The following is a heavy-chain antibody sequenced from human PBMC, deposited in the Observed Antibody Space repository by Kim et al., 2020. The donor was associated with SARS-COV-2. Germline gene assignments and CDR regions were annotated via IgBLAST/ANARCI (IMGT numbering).Heavy chain of an antibody. CDR1: GGSFSRFY. CDR3: AGGRSGGNIVHP. J-gene: IGHJ5*02. CDR2: IYYSGST. V-gene: IGHV4-59*01. D-gene: IGHD3-16*02. Sequence: SETLSLTCTLSGGSFSRFYWTWIRQPPGKELEWIGYIYYSGSTNYNPSLQSRVTLSVDTSKNQFSLHLSSVTAADTAVYYCAGGRSGGNIVHPWGQGTLVTVSS.